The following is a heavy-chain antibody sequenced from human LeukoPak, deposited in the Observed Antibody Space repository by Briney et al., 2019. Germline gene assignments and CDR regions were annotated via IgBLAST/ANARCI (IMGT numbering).Heavy chain of an antibody. J-gene: IGHJ6*03. CDR3: AREGVGYGYYGYMDV. CDR1: GFAFGSES. CDR2: TSSSSVTI. V-gene: IGHV3-48*04. D-gene: IGHD3-3*01. Sequence: GGSLRLSCATYGFAFGSESMNWVRRAPGKGLEWISYTSSSSVTIYYADSVEGRFTISKDNAENTLYLQMNSLRVEDTAVYYCAREGVGYGYYGYMDVWGKGTTVTVSS.